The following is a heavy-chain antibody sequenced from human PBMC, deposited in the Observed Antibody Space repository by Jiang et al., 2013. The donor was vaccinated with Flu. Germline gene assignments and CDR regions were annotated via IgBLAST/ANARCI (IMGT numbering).Heavy chain of an antibody. J-gene: IGHJ3*02. V-gene: IGHV3-74*01. D-gene: IGHD3-10*01. CDR2: INSDGIST. CDR3: AREGRGDSFDI. Sequence: VQLVESGGGLVQPGGSLRLSCAASGFTVSSYWMHWVRQAPGKGLVWVSRINSDGISTSYADSVKGRFTISRDSAKNTLYLQMNSLRAEDTAVYFCAREGRGDSFDIWGQGTLVTVSS. CDR1: GFTVSSYW.